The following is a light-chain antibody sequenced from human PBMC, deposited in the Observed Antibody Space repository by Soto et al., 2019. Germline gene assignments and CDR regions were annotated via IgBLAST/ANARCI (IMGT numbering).Light chain of an antibody. J-gene: IGKJ2*01. CDR1: QNLSRN. CDR3: QQYDKWPHT. Sequence: EMVMTQSPATLSVSPGERATLSCRASQNLSRNLAWYQQQPGQAPRPLIFHASTRATGIPTRFSDSGSGTDFTLTINSLQSEDFAVYYCQQYDKWPHTFGQGTKLEIK. CDR2: HAS. V-gene: IGKV3-15*01.